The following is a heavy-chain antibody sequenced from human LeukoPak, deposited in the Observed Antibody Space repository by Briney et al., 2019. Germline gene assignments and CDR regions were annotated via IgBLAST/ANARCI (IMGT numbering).Heavy chain of an antibody. V-gene: IGHV1-69*02. Sequence: ASVKVSCKASGGTFSSYTIGWVRQAPGQGLEWMGRIIPILGIANYAQKFQGRVTITADKSTSTAYMELSSLRSEDTAVYYCARGAATPLVPRMNYGMDVWGQGTTVTVSS. CDR1: GGTFSSYT. CDR2: IIPILGIA. CDR3: ARGAATPLVPRMNYGMDV. J-gene: IGHJ6*02. D-gene: IGHD2-15*01.